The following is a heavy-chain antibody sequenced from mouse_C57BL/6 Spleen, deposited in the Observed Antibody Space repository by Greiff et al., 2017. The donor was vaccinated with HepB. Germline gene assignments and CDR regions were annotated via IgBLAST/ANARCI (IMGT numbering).Heavy chain of an antibody. D-gene: IGHD2-2*01. Sequence: EVQLKHSGTVLARPGASVKMSCKTSGYTFTSYWMHWVKQRPGQGLEWIGAIYPGNSDTSYNQKFKGKAKLTAVTSASTAYMELRSLTNEDSAVYYCTRPPYGYDGYYFDYWGQGTTRTVSS. J-gene: IGHJ2*01. CDR3: TRPPYGYDGYYFDY. V-gene: IGHV1-5*01. CDR1: GYTFTSYW. CDR2: IYPGNSDT.